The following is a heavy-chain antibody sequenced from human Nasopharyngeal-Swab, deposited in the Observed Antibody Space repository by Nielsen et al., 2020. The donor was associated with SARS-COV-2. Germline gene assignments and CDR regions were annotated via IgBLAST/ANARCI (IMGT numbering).Heavy chain of an antibody. CDR3: ARVEAGYSSGGPYFYYVMDV. D-gene: IGHD6-19*01. V-gene: IGHV1-3*01. Sequence: ASVKVSCKASGYTFTSYAMHWVRQAPGQRLEWMGWINAGNGSTKYSQKFQGRVTITRDTSASTAYMELSSLRSEDTAVYYCARVEAGYSSGGPYFYYVMDVWGQGTTVTVSS. CDR1: GYTFTSYA. CDR2: INAGNGST. J-gene: IGHJ6*02.